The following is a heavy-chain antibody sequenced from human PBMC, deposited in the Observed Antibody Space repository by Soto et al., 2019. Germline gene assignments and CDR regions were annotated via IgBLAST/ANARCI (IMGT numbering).Heavy chain of an antibody. J-gene: IGHJ4*02. V-gene: IGHV3-23*01. CDR3: AKRGDYDRSAYSHCFDY. Sequence: GGSLRLSCAASGFTFSDYAITWVRQAPGKGLEWVSVIGGSGFNIYYADSVGGRFSISRDNSKNTVFLQMSSLRAEDSAVYYCAKRGDYDRSAYSHCFDYWGQGTQVTVSS. CDR2: IGGSGFNI. CDR1: GFTFSDYA. D-gene: IGHD3-22*01.